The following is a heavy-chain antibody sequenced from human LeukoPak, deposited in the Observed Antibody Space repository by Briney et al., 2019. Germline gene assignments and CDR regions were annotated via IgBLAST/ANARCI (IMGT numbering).Heavy chain of an antibody. CDR3: ARVSEYQPAPDY. D-gene: IGHD2-2*01. Sequence: KPSETLSLTCTVSGGSISSYYWSWIRQPPVKGLEWIGEINHSGSTNYNPSLKSRVTISVDTSKNQFSLKLSSVTAADTAVYYCARVSEYQPAPDYWGQGTLVTVSS. CDR1: GGSISSYY. CDR2: INHSGST. J-gene: IGHJ4*02. V-gene: IGHV4-34*01.